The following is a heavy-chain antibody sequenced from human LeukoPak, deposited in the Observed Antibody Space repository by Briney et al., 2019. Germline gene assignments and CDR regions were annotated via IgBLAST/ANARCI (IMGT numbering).Heavy chain of an antibody. V-gene: IGHV1-18*01. J-gene: IGHJ6*03. CDR3: ARGIESFAYSSSWYDRFTDYYYYMDV. CDR2: SSAYNGNT. D-gene: IGHD6-13*01. CDR1: GYTFSNYA. Sequence: ASEKASCKASGYTFSNYAMNLVRHAPGQRLERVGGSSAYNGNTNYAQKLQARVTMTTDPSTSTAYMELRSLRSDVTAVYYCARGIESFAYSSSWYDRFTDYYYYMDVWGKGTTVTVSS.